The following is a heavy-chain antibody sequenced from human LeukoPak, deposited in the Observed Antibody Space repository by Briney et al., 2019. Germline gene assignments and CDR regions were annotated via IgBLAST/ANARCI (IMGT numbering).Heavy chain of an antibody. CDR3: ASLYYYDSSGYPDDAFDI. CDR2: IYYSGST. D-gene: IGHD3-22*01. CDR1: GGSISSGDYY. Sequence: SETLSLTCTVSGGSISSGDYYWSWIRQPPGKGLEWIGYIYYSGSTNYNLSLKSRVTISVDTSKNQFSLKLSSVTAADTAVYYCASLYYYDSSGYPDDAFDIWGQGTMVTVSS. V-gene: IGHV4-61*08. J-gene: IGHJ3*02.